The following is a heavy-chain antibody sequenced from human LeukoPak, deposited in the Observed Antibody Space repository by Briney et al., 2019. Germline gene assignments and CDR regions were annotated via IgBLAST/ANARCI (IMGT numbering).Heavy chain of an antibody. CDR2: IYYSGST. CDR1: GGSISSNSYY. CDR3: ARVLSTLSSSFYFDY. J-gene: IGHJ4*02. Sequence: SETLSLTCAVSGGSISSNSYYWGWIRQPPGKGLEWIGSIYYSGSTYYNPSLKSRVTISVDTSKNQFSLKLSSVTAADTAVYYCARVLSTLSSSFYFDYWGQGTLVTVSS. V-gene: IGHV4-39*07. D-gene: IGHD6-6*01.